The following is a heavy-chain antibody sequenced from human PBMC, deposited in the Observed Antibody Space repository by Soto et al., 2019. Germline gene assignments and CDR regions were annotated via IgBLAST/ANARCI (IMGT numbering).Heavy chain of an antibody. CDR3: ATTLHCSGGSCYSRNYYGMDV. V-gene: IGHV1-2*04. J-gene: IGHJ6*02. Sequence: ASVKVSCKASGYTFTGYYMHWVRQAPGQGLEWMGWINPNSGGTNYAQKFQGWVTMTRDTSISTAYMELSRLRSDDTAVYYCATTLHCSGGSCYSRNYYGMDVWGQGTTVTVS. CDR2: INPNSGGT. CDR1: GYTFTGYY. D-gene: IGHD2-15*01.